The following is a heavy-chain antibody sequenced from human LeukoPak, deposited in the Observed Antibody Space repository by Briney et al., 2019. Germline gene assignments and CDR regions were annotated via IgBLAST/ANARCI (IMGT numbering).Heavy chain of an antibody. CDR2: INPNSGAT. Sequence: SVTVACKASEYTFTGYYMHWVRQAPGQGLEWMGWINPNSGATNYARKFQGRVTMTRDTFISTAYMELSSLRSDDTAVYYCARDQGTVAAAGGAKGRFEYWGRGTLVTVSS. D-gene: IGHD2-21*01. J-gene: IGHJ4*02. CDR1: EYTFTGYY. CDR3: ARDQGTVAAAGGAKGRFEY. V-gene: IGHV1-2*02.